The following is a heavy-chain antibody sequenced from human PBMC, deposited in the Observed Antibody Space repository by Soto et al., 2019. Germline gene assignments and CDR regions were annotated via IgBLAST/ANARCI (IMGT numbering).Heavy chain of an antibody. J-gene: IGHJ6*02. CDR3: ARVAAAGPEDPKYYYYYYGMDV. V-gene: IGHV1-18*01. CDR1: GYTFTSYG. Sequence: GASVKVSCKASGYTFTSYGISWVRQAPGQGLEWMGWISAYNGNTNYAQKLQGRVTMTTDTSTSTAYMELRSLRSDDTAVYYCARVAAAGPEDPKYYYYYYGMDVWGQGTTVTVS. CDR2: ISAYNGNT. D-gene: IGHD6-13*01.